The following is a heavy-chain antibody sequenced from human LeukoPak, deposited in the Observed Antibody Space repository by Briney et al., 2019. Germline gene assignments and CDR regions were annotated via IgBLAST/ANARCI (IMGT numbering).Heavy chain of an antibody. Sequence: PGGSLRLSCAASGFTFSSYAMSWVRQAPGKGLEWVSAISGSGGSTYYADSVKGRFTISRDNSKNTLYLQMNCLRAEDTAVYYCANAMVRGVGVDYWGQGTLVTVSS. CDR3: ANAMVRGVGVDY. V-gene: IGHV3-23*01. D-gene: IGHD3-10*01. CDR1: GFTFSSYA. CDR2: ISGSGGST. J-gene: IGHJ4*02.